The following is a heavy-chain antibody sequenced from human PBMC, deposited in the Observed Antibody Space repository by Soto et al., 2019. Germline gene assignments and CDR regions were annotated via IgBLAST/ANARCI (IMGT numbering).Heavy chain of an antibody. CDR2: IYYSGST. CDR3: ARRPSSSWYP. J-gene: IGHJ5*02. V-gene: IGHV4-59*08. CDR1: GGSISSYY. D-gene: IGHD6-13*01. Sequence: SETLSLTCTVSGGSISSYYWSWIRRPPGKGLEWIGCIYYSGSTNYNPSLKSRVTISVDTSKNQFSLKLSSVTAADTAVYYCARRPSSSWYPWGLGTLVTVSS.